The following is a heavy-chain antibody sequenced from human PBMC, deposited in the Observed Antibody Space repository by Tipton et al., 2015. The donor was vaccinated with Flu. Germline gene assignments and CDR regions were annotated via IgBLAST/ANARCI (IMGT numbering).Heavy chain of an antibody. CDR2: IDIHSRSI. CDR1: GFNLSSYE. CDR3: ARDPFLGTGDAFDV. V-gene: IGHV3-48*03. Sequence: SLRLSCSASGFNLSSYEMNWVSKIDIHSRSIDYADSVRGRFTISRDSAKRSVYLQMNSLRVEDTAVYYCARDPFLGTGDAFDVWGRGTMVTVSS. D-gene: IGHD2/OR15-2a*01. J-gene: IGHJ3*01.